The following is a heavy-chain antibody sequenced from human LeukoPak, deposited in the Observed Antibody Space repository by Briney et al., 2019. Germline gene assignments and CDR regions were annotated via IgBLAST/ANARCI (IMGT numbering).Heavy chain of an antibody. J-gene: IGHJ4*02. CDR2: ISGSGDST. Sequence: GGSLRLSCVASGFTLRSYVMNWVRQTPGKGLEWVSSISGSGDSTFYADSVKGRFSISRDNSKNTLYLQMNSLRAEDTGVYYCAKDLSSGSRRAYWGQGTLVTVSS. CDR1: GFTLRSYV. V-gene: IGHV3-23*01. D-gene: IGHD6-19*01. CDR3: AKDLSSGSRRAY.